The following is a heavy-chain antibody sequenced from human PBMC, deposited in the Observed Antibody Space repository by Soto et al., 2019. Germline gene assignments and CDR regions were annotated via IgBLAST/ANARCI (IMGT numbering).Heavy chain of an antibody. V-gene: IGHV1-46*03. CDR2: INPSGGST. J-gene: IGHJ6*03. Sequence: QAPGQGLEWMGIINPSGGSTSYAQKFQGRVTMTRDTSTSTVYMELSSLRSEDTAVYYCARGHGSSSFYYYYYMDVWGKGTTVTVSS. D-gene: IGHD6-6*01. CDR3: ARGHGSSSFYYYYYMDV.